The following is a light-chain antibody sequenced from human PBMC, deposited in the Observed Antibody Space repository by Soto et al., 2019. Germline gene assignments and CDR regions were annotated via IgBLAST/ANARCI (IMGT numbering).Light chain of an antibody. CDR3: FSHRGGDSHV. Sequence: QSVLTQPASVSGSPARSITISCTGTSSDVGAYNHVSWYQQYPGKAPKLMIYRVTNRPSGGSNRFSGSKTGNTASLTISGLQAEDEADYYCFSHRGGDSHVFGTGTKVTVL. CDR2: RVT. CDR1: SSDVGAYNH. J-gene: IGLJ1*01. V-gene: IGLV2-14*01.